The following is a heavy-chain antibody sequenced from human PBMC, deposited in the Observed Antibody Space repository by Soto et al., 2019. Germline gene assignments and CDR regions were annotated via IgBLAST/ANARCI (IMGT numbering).Heavy chain of an antibody. CDR3: ARDRGDGYIDY. CDR1: GFTFSSYN. CDR2: ITTTGSDM. V-gene: IGHV3-48*01. J-gene: IGHJ4*02. Sequence: EVQLVESGGGLVQPGGSLRLSCVASGFTFSSYNMDWVRQAPGKGLEWVSFITTTGSDMYYPDPVKGRFTISRDNARNSLYLQVNSLRADDTAMYYCARDRGDGYIDYWGQGTLVTVSS.